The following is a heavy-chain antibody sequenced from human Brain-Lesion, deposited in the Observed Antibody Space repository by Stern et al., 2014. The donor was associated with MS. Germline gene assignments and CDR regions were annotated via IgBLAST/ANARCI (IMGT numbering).Heavy chain of an antibody. J-gene: IGHJ4*02. CDR1: GVTFSSYG. Sequence: VQLVPSGGGVVQPGRSLRLTCTVSGVTFSSYGMHWVRQAPGKGLEWMSGISYDGRDTYYAESVKGRFTISRDNSKNTLYLEMRSLRPEDTAVYYCVKRGITEVRGVRLGDYWGPGTLVIVSS. V-gene: IGHV3-30*18. CDR2: ISYDGRDT. D-gene: IGHD3-10*01. CDR3: VKRGITEVRGVRLGDY.